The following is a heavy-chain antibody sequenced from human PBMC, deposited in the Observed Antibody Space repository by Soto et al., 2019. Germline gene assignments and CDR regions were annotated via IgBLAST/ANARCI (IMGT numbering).Heavy chain of an antibody. V-gene: IGHV4-31*03. J-gene: IGHJ4*02. CDR2: IYYSGST. D-gene: IGHD5-12*01. CDR3: ARLTVEMATTYAVYFDY. CDR1: GGSISSGSYY. Sequence: SETLSLTCTVSGGSISSGSYYWTWIRQQQGKGLEWIGYIYYSGSTYYNPSLKSRVTISVDTSKNQFSLKLSSVTAADTAVYYRARLTVEMATTYAVYFDYWGQGTLVTVSS.